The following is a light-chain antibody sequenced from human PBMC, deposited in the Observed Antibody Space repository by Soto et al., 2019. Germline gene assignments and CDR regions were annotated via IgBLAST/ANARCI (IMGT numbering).Light chain of an antibody. J-gene: IGKJ4*01. CDR3: QQYGSSLGLT. CDR1: QSVSSSY. V-gene: IGKV3-20*01. CDR2: GAS. Sequence: EIVLTQSPGTLSLSPGERATLSCRASQSVSSSYLAWYQQKPGQAPRLLIYGASSRATGIPDRFSGSGSGTDFTLTISRLEPEDFAVYYCQQYGSSLGLTFGGGT.